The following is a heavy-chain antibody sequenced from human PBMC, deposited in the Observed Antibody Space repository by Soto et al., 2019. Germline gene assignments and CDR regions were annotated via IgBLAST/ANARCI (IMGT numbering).Heavy chain of an antibody. CDR2: ISYDGSNK. D-gene: IGHD2-2*01. J-gene: IGHJ5*02. CDR3: ARNVVPAAMGENWFDP. CDR1: GFTFSSYA. V-gene: IGHV3-30-3*01. Sequence: PGGSLRLSCAASGFTFSSYAMHWVRQAPGKGLEWVAVISYDGSNKYYADSVKGRFTISRDNSKNTLYLQMNSLRAEDTAVYYCARNVVPAAMGENWFDPWGQGTLVTVSS.